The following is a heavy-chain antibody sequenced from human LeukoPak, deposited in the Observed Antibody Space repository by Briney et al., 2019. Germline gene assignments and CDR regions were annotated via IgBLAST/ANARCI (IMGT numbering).Heavy chain of an antibody. V-gene: IGHV1-2*02. CDR1: GYTFTGYY. CDR2: INPNSGGT. D-gene: IGHD3-22*01. J-gene: IGHJ4*02. CDR3: AIRRNYYDSSGYYYVSHPFDY. Sequence: ASVEVSCKASGYTFTGYYMHWVRQAPGQGLEWMGWINPNSGGTNYAQKFQGRVTMTRDTSISTAYMELSRLRSDDTAVYYCAIRRNYYDSSGYYYVSHPFDYWGQGTLVTVSS.